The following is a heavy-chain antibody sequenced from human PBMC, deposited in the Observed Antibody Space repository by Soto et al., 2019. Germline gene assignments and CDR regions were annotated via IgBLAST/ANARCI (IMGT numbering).Heavy chain of an antibody. Sequence: GASVKVSCKASGYPLTAKYLHWVRQAPGQGLEWMGWINPSSGGTKEAQKFRGRVTMTRDTSISAAYMELSRLTSDDTAVYYCAKGGSSWTEWFDPWGQGTLGTVSS. CDR1: GYPLTAKY. V-gene: IGHV1-2*02. CDR3: AKGGSSWTEWFDP. D-gene: IGHD6-13*01. J-gene: IGHJ5*02. CDR2: INPSSGGT.